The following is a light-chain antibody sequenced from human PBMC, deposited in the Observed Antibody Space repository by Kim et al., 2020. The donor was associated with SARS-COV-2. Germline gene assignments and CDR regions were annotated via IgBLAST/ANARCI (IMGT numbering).Light chain of an antibody. CDR2: GKN. CDR1: SLRSDY. J-gene: IGLJ3*02. Sequence: SSELTQDPAVSVALGQTVRITCQGDSLRSDYASWYKQKPGQAPVLVIYGKNNRPSGIPDRFSGSSSGNTASLTITGAQAEDEADYYCNSRDSSGNHWVFGGGTRLTVL. CDR3: NSRDSSGNHWV. V-gene: IGLV3-19*01.